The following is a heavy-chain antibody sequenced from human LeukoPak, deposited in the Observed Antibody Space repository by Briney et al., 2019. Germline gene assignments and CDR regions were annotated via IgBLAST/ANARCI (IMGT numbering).Heavy chain of an antibody. CDR1: GYTFTSYG. CDR3: ARVRSIPYSSSWYEDYHSGMDV. Sequence: ASVKVSCKASGYTFTSYGISWVRQAPGQGLEWMGRINPNSGGRNSAQKFQGRVTMTRDTSISTAYMELRSLRSDDTAIYYCARVRSIPYSSSWYEDYHSGMDVWGQGTTVTVSS. CDR2: INPNSGGR. V-gene: IGHV1-2*06. J-gene: IGHJ6*02. D-gene: IGHD6-13*01.